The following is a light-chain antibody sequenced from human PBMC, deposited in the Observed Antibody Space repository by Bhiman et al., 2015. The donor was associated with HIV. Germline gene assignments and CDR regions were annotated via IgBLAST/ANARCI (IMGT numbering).Light chain of an antibody. Sequence: QSVVTQPPALSAAPGQRVTISCSGSSSNIGDNYVSWYQHLPGRAPQLLIYDNHQRPSGIPARFSGSKSGTSATLDITGLQTGDEAVYYCQSYDSSLSYVFGTGTKVTVL. CDR1: SSNIGDNY. V-gene: IGLV1-51*01. CDR3: QSYDSSLSYV. CDR2: DNH. J-gene: IGLJ1*01.